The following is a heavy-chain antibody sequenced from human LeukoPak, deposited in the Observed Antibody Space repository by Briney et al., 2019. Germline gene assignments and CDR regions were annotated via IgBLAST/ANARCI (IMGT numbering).Heavy chain of an antibody. D-gene: IGHD3-10*01. CDR1: RGSTSNNY. CDR3: ARVFTMVRGAEFDP. J-gene: IGHJ5*02. CDR2: IYYSGST. Sequence: SETLSLTCTVSRGSTSNNYWSWIRQPPGKGLEWIGYIYYSGSTNYNPSLKSRVTISVDTSKNQFSLKLSSVTAADTAVYYCARVFTMVRGAEFDPWGQGTLVTVSS. V-gene: IGHV4-59*01.